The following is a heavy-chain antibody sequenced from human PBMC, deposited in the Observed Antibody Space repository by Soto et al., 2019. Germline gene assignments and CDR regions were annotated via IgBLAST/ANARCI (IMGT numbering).Heavy chain of an antibody. CDR2: IYYSGST. J-gene: IGHJ3*02. D-gene: IGHD3-16*01. CDR1: GVSISNYY. V-gene: IGHV4-59*01. CDR3: ARRRVYDDAFDI. Sequence: SDTLSLTCNFSGVSISNYYWSWIRQPPGKGLEWIGYIYYSGSTNYNPSLKSRVTISLDTSKNQFSLKLSSVTAADTAVYYCARRRVYDDAFDIWGQGTMVNV.